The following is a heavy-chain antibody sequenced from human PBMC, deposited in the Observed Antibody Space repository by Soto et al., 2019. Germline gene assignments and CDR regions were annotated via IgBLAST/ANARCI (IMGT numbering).Heavy chain of an antibody. CDR2: IKSKTDGGTP. CDR3: ARGEQLVRLNY. D-gene: IGHD6-6*01. CDR1: GFTFSNAW. Sequence: GGSPRLSCAASGFTFSNAWINWVRQAPGKGLEWVGRIKSKTDGGTPDYAAPVKGRFAISRDDSKNMVYLQMNSLRAEDTAVYYCARGEQLVRLNYWGQGTLVTVSS. J-gene: IGHJ4*02. V-gene: IGHV3-15*07.